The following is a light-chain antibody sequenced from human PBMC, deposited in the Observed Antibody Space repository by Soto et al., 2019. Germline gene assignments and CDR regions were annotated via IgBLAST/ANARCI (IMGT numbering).Light chain of an antibody. V-gene: IGKV3-11*01. CDR2: DAS. Sequence: EIVLTQSPATLSLSPGERATLSCRASQSVSSYLAWYQQKPGQAPRLLIYDASNRATGIPARFSGSGSGTDFTLTISSLEPEDFAVYYCQQRSNWPQVPFGGGTKVEIK. J-gene: IGKJ4*01. CDR3: QQRSNWPQVP. CDR1: QSVSSY.